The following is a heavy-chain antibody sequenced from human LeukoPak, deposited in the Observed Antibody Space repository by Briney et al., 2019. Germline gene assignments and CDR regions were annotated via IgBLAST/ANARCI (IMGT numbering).Heavy chain of an antibody. Sequence: GGSLRLSCAASGFSLSSYSMNWVRQAPGKGLEWVSSITISSNFIYYADSVKGRFTISRDNAKSSLFLQMNSLRAEDTAVYFCARDGHGNGFLTGYSYFGMDVWGQGTTVTVSS. J-gene: IGHJ6*02. CDR3: ARDGHGNGFLTGYSYFGMDV. V-gene: IGHV3-21*01. CDR1: GFSLSSYS. CDR2: ITISSNFI. D-gene: IGHD3-9*01.